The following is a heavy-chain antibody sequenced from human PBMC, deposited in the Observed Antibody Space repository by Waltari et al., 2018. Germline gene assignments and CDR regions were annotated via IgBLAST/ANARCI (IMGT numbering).Heavy chain of an antibody. Sequence: QLQLQESGPGLVKPSATLSLTCSVSAVSITSSRHSWGWIRQPPGQGLEWIGTMSYSGATYSSPSLMSRVTISRDTSKNQLSLKLGSVTAADTALYYCATYIGASLGTAAFDVWGQGTLVTVSS. CDR3: ATYIGASLGTAAFDV. V-gene: IGHV4-39*01. CDR2: MSYSGAT. CDR1: AVSITSSRHS. D-gene: IGHD5-12*01. J-gene: IGHJ3*01.